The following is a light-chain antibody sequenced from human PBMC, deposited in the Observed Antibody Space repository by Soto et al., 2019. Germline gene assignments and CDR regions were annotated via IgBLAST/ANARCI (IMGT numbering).Light chain of an antibody. V-gene: IGKV3-20*01. Sequence: EIVLTQSPGTLSMSPGERATLSCRASQSLTNNYLAWFQQKPGQAPRLLIYGASSRATGIPDRLSGSGSGTDFTLTISRLEPEDFAVYYCQQYGSSPYTFGQGTRLEIK. CDR3: QQYGSSPYT. CDR2: GAS. J-gene: IGKJ5*01. CDR1: QSLTNNY.